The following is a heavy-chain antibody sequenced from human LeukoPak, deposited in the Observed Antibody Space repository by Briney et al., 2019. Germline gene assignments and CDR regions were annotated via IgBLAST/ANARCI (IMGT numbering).Heavy chain of an antibody. V-gene: IGHV1-18*01. J-gene: IGHJ4*02. D-gene: IGHD2-15*01. CDR2: ISTYSGNT. CDR3: TRAQSYCTSSSCSADY. Sequence: ASVKVSCKASGYTFTSIGLSWVRQAPGQGLEWMGWISTYSGNTDYAQKFQGRVTMTTDTATSTAYMELSGLGSDDTATYYCTRAQSYCTSSSCSADYWGQGTLVTVSS. CDR1: GYTFTSIG.